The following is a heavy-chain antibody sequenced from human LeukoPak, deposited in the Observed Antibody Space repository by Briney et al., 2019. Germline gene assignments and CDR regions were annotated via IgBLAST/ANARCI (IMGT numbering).Heavy chain of an antibody. CDR2: IYSGGTT. V-gene: IGHV3-53*01. Sequence: GGSLRLSCAASGFTVSSNYMSWVRQAPGKGLEWVSVIYSGGTTYYADSVKGRFTISRDNSKNTLYLQMNSLRAEDTAVYYCARLGGSSHWDYWGQGTLVTVSS. CDR1: GFTVSSNY. CDR3: ARLGGSSHWDY. D-gene: IGHD1-26*01. J-gene: IGHJ4*02.